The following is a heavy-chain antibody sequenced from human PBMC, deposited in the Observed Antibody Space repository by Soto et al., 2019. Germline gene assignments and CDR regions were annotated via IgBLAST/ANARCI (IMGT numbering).Heavy chain of an antibody. J-gene: IGHJ6*02. V-gene: IGHV3-15*07. D-gene: IGHD6-19*01. Sequence: EVQLVESGGGLVKPGGSLRLSCAASGFTFSNAWMNWVRQAPGKGLEWVGRIKSKTDGGTTDYAAPVKGRFTISRDDSKTTLYLQMNSLKTEDTAVYYCTTPSGWYYYYGMDVWGQGTTVTVSS. CDR3: TTPSGWYYYYGMDV. CDR1: GFTFSNAW. CDR2: IKSKTDGGTT.